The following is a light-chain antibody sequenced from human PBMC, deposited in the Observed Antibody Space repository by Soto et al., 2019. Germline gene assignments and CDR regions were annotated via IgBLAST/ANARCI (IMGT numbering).Light chain of an antibody. CDR1: SSDVGSYNL. V-gene: IGLV2-23*02. J-gene: IGLJ3*02. CDR3: CSYAGSSTPNWV. CDR2: EVS. Sequence: QSALTQPASVSGSPEQSITISCTGTSSDVGSYNLVSWYQQHPGKAPKLMIYEVSKRPSGVSNRFSGSKSGNTASLTISGLQAEDEADYYCCSYAGSSTPNWVFGGGTKLTVL.